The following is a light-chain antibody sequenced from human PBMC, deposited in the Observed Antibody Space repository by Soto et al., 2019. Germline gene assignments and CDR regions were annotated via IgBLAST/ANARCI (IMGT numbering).Light chain of an antibody. Sequence: EIVLTQSPGTLSLSPGERATLSCRASQSVGSNYLAWYQQKPGQAPRLLIYGASSRATGIPDRFSGSGSGTDFTLPISRLEPEDFAVYYCQQYGRSPWTFGQGTKVEI. CDR2: GAS. V-gene: IGKV3-20*01. CDR1: QSVGSNY. CDR3: QQYGRSPWT. J-gene: IGKJ1*01.